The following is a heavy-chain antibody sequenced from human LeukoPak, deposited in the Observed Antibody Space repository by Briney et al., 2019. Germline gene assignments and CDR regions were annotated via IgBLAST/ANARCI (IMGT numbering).Heavy chain of an antibody. CDR2: IDWDDDK. J-gene: IGHJ4*02. V-gene: IGHV2-70*01. CDR1: GFSLSTSGMC. D-gene: IGHD5-12*01. CDR3: ARIRGYSGYDYGFDYFDY. Sequence: SGPALVNPTQTLTLTCTFSGFSLSTSGMCVGWMRQPPGKALEWLALIDWDDDKYYSTSLKTRLTISKDTSKNQVVLTLTNMDPVDTATYYCARIRGYSGYDYGFDYFDYWGQGTLVTVSS.